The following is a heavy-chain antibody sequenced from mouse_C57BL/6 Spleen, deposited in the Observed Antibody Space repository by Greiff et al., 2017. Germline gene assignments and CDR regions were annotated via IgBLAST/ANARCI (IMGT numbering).Heavy chain of an antibody. CDR1: GYTFTSYW. J-gene: IGHJ1*03. CDR3: ARSVNYGSSYWYFDV. CDR2: IDPSDSET. Sequence: VQLQQPGAELVRPGSSVKLSCKASGYTFTSYWMHWVKQRPIQGLEWIGNIDPSDSETHYNQKFKDKATLTVDKSSSTAYMQLSSLTSEDSAVYYCARSVNYGSSYWYFDVWGTGTTVTVSS. V-gene: IGHV1-52*01. D-gene: IGHD1-1*01.